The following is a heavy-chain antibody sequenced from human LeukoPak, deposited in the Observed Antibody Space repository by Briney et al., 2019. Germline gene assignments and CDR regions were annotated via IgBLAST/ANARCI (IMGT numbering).Heavy chain of an antibody. Sequence: SVKVSCKASGGTFSSYAISWVRQAPGQGLDWMGGIIPIFGTANYAQKFQGRVTITTDESTSTAYMELSSLRSEDTAVYYCARWDLGYCSSTSCSPGAFDIWGQGTMVTVSS. CDR3: ARWDLGYCSSTSCSPGAFDI. J-gene: IGHJ3*02. CDR2: IIPIFGTA. V-gene: IGHV1-69*05. D-gene: IGHD2-2*01. CDR1: GGTFSSYA.